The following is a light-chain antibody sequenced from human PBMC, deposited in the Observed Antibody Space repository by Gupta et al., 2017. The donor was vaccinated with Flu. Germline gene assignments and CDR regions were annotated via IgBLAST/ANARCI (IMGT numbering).Light chain of an antibody. V-gene: IGKV1-39*01. Sequence: DIQMTQSPSSLSASVGDRVTITCRASRNIRYFLNWYQQKPGKAPNLLMYHASTLQSGVPSRFSGSGSRTDFSLTISSLQPEDSASYYCQQAYVVPLTFGGMTRVEVK. CDR1: RNIRYF. CDR2: HAS. CDR3: QQAYVVPLT. J-gene: IGKJ4*01.